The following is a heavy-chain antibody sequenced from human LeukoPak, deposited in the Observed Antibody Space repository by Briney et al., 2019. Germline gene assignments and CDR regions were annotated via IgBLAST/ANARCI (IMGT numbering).Heavy chain of an antibody. CDR1: GGSISSSNW. V-gene: IGHV4-4*02. CDR2: IYHSGST. Sequence: SGTLSLTCAVSGGSISSSNWWSWVHQPPGKGLEWIGEIYHSGSTNYNPSLKSRVTISVDKSKNQFSLKLSSVTAADTAVYYCARERGNTAADGPWFDPWGQGTLVTVSS. D-gene: IGHD6-13*01. J-gene: IGHJ5*02. CDR3: ARERGNTAADGPWFDP.